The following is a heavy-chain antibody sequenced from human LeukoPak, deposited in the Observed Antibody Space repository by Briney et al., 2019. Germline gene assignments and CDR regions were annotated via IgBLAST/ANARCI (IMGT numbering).Heavy chain of an antibody. V-gene: IGHV3-30*01. Sequence: WGSLRLSCAASGFTFSSYAMHWVRQAPGKGLEWVAVISYDGSNKYYADSVKGRFTISRDNSKNTLYLQMNSLRAEDTAVYYCADTTFDYWGQGTLVTVSS. CDR1: GFTFSSYA. D-gene: IGHD1-1*01. CDR3: ADTTFDY. CDR2: ISYDGSNK. J-gene: IGHJ4*02.